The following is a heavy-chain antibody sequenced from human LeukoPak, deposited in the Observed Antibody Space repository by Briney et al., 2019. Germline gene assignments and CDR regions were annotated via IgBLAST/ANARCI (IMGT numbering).Heavy chain of an antibody. CDR2: IYYSGGT. Sequence: SETLSLTCTVSGGSISSSSYYWGWIRQPPGKGLEWIGSIYYSGGTYYNPSLKSRVTISVDTSKNQFSLKLSSVTAADTAVYYCARSPIAVAASAFSNWFDPWGQGTLVTVCS. D-gene: IGHD6-19*01. V-gene: IGHV4-39*01. CDR1: GGSISSSSYY. J-gene: IGHJ5*02. CDR3: ARSPIAVAASAFSNWFDP.